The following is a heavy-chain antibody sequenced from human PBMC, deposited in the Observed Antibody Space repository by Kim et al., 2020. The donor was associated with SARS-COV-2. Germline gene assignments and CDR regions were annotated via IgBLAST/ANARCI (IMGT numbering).Heavy chain of an antibody. CDR3: ARNYGDLDF. CDR1: GYTFTDYF. V-gene: IGHV1-2*06. J-gene: IGHJ4*02. CDR2: IHPKSGAT. D-gene: IGHD4-17*01. Sequence: ASVKVSCKASGYTFTDYFMHWVRQAPGQGLEWIGRIHPKSGATNYAQNFQGRVTMTRDTSISTAFMDLSSLRSDDTAVYFCARNYGDLDFWGQGTLVTVSS.